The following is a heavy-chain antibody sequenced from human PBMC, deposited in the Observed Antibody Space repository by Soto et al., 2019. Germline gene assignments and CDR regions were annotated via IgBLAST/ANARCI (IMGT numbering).Heavy chain of an antibody. CDR1: GGFVTSGSYY. CDR3: ARVERGTATTVVDAFDI. J-gene: IGHJ3*02. V-gene: IGHV4-34*01. Sequence: QVQLQQWGAGLLKPSETLSLTCAVYGGFVTSGSYYWSWIRQPPGKGLEWIGEMSHRGGTHFNPSHKSRVTISVDTSKNQFTLKMSSVTAADTALYYCARVERGTATTVVDAFDIWGPGTMVTVSS. CDR2: MSHRGGT. D-gene: IGHD1-1*01.